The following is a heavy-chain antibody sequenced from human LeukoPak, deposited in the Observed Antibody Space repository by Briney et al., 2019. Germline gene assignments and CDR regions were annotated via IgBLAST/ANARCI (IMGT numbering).Heavy chain of an antibody. CDR3: ARGGNLYCSATSCYDFDY. D-gene: IGHD2-2*01. J-gene: IGHJ4*02. V-gene: IGHV3-11*04. CDR2: ISSSATTI. CDR1: GFTFSDYY. Sequence: GGSLRLSCAASGFTFSDYYMNWIRQAPGKGLEWGSYISSSATTIYYADSVKGRFTTSRDNAKKSLYLQMNSLRAEDTAVYYCARGGNLYCSATSCYDFDYWGQGTLVTVSS.